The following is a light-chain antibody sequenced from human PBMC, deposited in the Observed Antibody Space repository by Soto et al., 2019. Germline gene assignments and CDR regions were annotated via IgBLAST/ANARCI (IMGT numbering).Light chain of an antibody. CDR2: LSS. J-gene: IGKJ1*01. V-gene: IGKV4-1*01. CDR1: QSGLYSSNNKIY. Sequence: DIVMTQSPDSLAVSLGERATINCKYSQSGLYSSNNKIYLAWYQQKPGQPPRLLIYLSSTRESGVPDRFSGSGSGTDFTLTISSLQAEDVAVYYCQQYVSTPWTFGQGTKVEIK. CDR3: QQYVSTPWT.